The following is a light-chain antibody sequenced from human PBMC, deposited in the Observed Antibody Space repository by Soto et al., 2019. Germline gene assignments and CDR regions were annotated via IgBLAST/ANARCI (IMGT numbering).Light chain of an antibody. CDR2: SAS. CDR1: QSVSSN. CDR3: RQYNNWPPWT. V-gene: IGKV3-15*01. J-gene: IGKJ1*01. Sequence: EIVMTQSPATLSVSPGERATLSCRASQSVSSNLAWYQQKPGQAPRLLIYSASTRATGIPARFSGSGSGTDFTLTISSLQSEDFAVYYCRQYNNWPPWTFGQGTKVEIK.